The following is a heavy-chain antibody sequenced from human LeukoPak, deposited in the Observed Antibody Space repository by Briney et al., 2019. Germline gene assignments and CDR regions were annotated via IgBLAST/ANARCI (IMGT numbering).Heavy chain of an antibody. CDR1: GYTFTSYG. CDR3: ARELTPWKVRGVMIDAFDI. D-gene: IGHD3-10*01. CDR2: ISAYNGNT. V-gene: IGHV1-18*01. Sequence: ASVKVSCKASGYTFTSYGFSWVRQAPGQGLEWMGWISAYNGNTNYAQKLQGRVTMTTDTSTSTAYMELRSLRSDDTAVYYCARELTPWKVRGVMIDAFDIWGQGTMVTVSS. J-gene: IGHJ3*02.